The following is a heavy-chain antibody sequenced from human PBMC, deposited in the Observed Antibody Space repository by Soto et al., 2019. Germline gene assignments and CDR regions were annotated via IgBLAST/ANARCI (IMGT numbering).Heavy chain of an antibody. Sequence: SVKVSCKASGGTFSSYAISLVRQAPGQGLEWMGGIIPIFGTANYAQKFQGRVTITADESTSTAYMELSSLRSEDTAVYYCAGPPELTRIYYYYGMDVWGQGTTVTVSS. CDR1: GGTFSSYA. CDR3: AGPPELTRIYYYYGMDV. J-gene: IGHJ6*02. V-gene: IGHV1-69*13. CDR2: IIPIFGTA. D-gene: IGHD1-7*01.